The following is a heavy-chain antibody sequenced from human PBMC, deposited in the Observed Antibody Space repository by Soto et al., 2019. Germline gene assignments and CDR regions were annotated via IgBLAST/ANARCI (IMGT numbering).Heavy chain of an antibody. CDR2: INAGNGNT. Sequence: QVQLVQSGAEVKKPGASVNVSCKASGYTFTSYAMHWVRQAPGQRLEWMGWINAGNGNTKYSQKFQGRVTITRDTSASTAYMELSSLRSEDTAVYYCARDPWGYYGMDVWGQGTTVTVSS. CDR3: ARDPWGYYGMDV. V-gene: IGHV1-3*01. J-gene: IGHJ6*02. D-gene: IGHD3-16*01. CDR1: GYTFTSYA.